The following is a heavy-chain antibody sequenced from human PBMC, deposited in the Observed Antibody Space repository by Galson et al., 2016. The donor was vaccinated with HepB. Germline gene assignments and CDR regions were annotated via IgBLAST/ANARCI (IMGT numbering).Heavy chain of an antibody. CDR1: GFRFTYYG. D-gene: IGHD1-26*01. V-gene: IGHV3-30*18. Sequence: SLRLSCAASGFRFTYYGLHWVRQAPGKGLEWVAAISCDGNKEYYADSVKGRFTIFRDNPKTTVYLEMNSLRVEDTAVYYCAKDSILGATAGFYGIDVWGQGTTVTVSS. J-gene: IGHJ6*02. CDR3: AKDSILGATAGFYGIDV. CDR2: ISCDGNKE.